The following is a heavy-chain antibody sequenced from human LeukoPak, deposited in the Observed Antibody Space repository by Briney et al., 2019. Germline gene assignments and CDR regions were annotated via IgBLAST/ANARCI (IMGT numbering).Heavy chain of an antibody. Sequence: PGGSLRLSCAASGFTFSSYGMHWVRQAPGKGLEWVAFIRYDGSNKYYADSVKGRFTISRDNSKNTLYLQMNSLRAEDTAVYYCAKEVRGVIITRDFGVDYWGQGTLVTVSS. CDR1: GFTFSSYG. CDR3: AKEVRGVIITRDFGVDY. J-gene: IGHJ4*02. CDR2: IRYDGSNK. D-gene: IGHD3-10*01. V-gene: IGHV3-30*02.